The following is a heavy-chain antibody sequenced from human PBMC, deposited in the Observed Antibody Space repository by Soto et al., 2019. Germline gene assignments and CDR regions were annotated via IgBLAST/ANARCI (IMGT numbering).Heavy chain of an antibody. Sequence: QVKLVESGGGVVQPGMSLRLSCEASGFTLGTYNMHWVRQAPGKELDWVAVISYDATYEYYGDSVKGRFTISRHNSRNSLSLQMNSLTGEETGFYHCATDVREGRGMDLWGQGTTVIVSS. CDR1: GFTLGTYN. CDR2: ISYDATYE. J-gene: IGHJ6*02. CDR3: ATDVREGRGMDL. V-gene: IGHV3-30*03.